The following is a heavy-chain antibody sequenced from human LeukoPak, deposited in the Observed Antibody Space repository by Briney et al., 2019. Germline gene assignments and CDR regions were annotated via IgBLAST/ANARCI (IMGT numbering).Heavy chain of an antibody. J-gene: IGHJ5*02. CDR2: INYSGST. D-gene: IGHD3-22*01. CDR3: AAYYYDSSGYFA. Sequence: SETLSLTCTVSGRSISSTGYYWGWSRQPPGKGLEWIGAINYSGSTYYNPSLKSRVTISADTSKTQFSLKLSTVTAADTAVYYCAAYYYDSSGYFAWGQGTLVTVSS. V-gene: IGHV4-39*01. CDR1: GRSISSTGYY.